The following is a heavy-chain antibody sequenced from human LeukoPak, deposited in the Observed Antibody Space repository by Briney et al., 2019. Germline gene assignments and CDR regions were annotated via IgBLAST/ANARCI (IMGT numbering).Heavy chain of an antibody. J-gene: IGHJ4*02. CDR3: ARDNSAPPHYDSRGCDY. V-gene: IGHV3-33*08. Sequence: GGSLRLSCAASGFIFSSYGMHWVRQAPGKGLEWVAVIWYDGSNKYYADSVKGRFTISRDNSKNTLYLQMNSLRAEDTAVYYCARDNSAPPHYDSRGCDYWGQGTLVTVSS. CDR1: GFIFSSYG. CDR2: IWYDGSNK. D-gene: IGHD3-22*01.